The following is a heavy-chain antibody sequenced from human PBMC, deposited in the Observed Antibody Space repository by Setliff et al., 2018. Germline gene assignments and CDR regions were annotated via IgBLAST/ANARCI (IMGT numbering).Heavy chain of an antibody. Sequence: GASVKVSCKASGYTFTSYAMNWVRQAPGQGLEWMGWINTNTGNPTYAQGFTGRFVFSLDTSVSTASLQISSLKAEDTAVYYCVKAPPLLYDILTGYAELDYWGQGTLVTVSS. CDR2: INTNTGNP. V-gene: IGHV7-4-1*02. J-gene: IGHJ4*02. CDR1: GYTFTSYA. CDR3: VKAPPLLYDILTGYAELDY. D-gene: IGHD3-9*01.